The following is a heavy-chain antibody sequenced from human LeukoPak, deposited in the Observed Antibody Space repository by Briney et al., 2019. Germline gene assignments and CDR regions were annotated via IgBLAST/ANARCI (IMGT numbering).Heavy chain of an antibody. J-gene: IGHJ6*03. V-gene: IGHV3-49*05. Sequence: KAGGSLRLSCTASGFTFGDYAMSWFRQAPGKGLEWVGFIRSKAYGGTTEYAASVKGRFTISRDDSKSIAYLQMNSLKTEDTAVYYCTRDNGHVPHYDFWSGSESGYYYMDVWGKGTTVTISS. CDR1: GFTFGDYA. D-gene: IGHD3-3*01. CDR2: IRSKAYGGTT. CDR3: TRDNGHVPHYDFWSGSESGYYYMDV.